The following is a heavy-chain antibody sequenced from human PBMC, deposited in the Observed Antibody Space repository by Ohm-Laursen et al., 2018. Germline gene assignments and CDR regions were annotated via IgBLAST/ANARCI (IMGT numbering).Heavy chain of an antibody. D-gene: IGHD6-6*01. CDR2: INPNSGGT. CDR1: GYTFTGYY. CDR3: AREVRGEYYYYYGMDV. J-gene: IGHJ6*02. Sequence: SVKVSCKASGYTFTGYYMHWVRQAPGQGLEWMGWINPNSGGTNYAQKFQGRVTMTRDTSISTAYMELSRLRSDDTAVYYCAREVRGEYYYYYGMDVWGQGTTVTVSS. V-gene: IGHV1-2*02.